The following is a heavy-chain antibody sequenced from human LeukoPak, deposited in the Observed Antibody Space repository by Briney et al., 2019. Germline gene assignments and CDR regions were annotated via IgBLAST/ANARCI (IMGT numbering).Heavy chain of an antibody. J-gene: IGHJ6*02. Sequence: ASVKVSCKASGYTFTSYDINWVRQATGQGLEWMGWISAYNGNTNYAQKLQGRVTMTTDTSTSTAYMELRSLRSDDTAVYYCARDRGYGDDYYGMDVWGQGTTVTVSS. CDR1: GYTFTSYD. V-gene: IGHV1-18*01. D-gene: IGHD4-17*01. CDR3: ARDRGYGDDYYGMDV. CDR2: ISAYNGNT.